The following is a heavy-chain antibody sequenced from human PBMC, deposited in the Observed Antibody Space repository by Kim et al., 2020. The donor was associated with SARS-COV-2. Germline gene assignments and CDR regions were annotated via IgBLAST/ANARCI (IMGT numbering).Heavy chain of an antibody. V-gene: IGHV1-69*04. J-gene: IGHJ5*02. D-gene: IGHD2-21*02. CDR3: ARERIVVVTAIYDWFDP. Sequence: FQGRVTITADKSTSTAYMELSSLRAEDTAVYYCARERIVVVTAIYDWFDPWGQGTLVTVSS.